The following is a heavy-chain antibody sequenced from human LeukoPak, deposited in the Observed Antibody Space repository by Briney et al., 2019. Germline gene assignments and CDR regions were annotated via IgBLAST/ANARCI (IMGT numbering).Heavy chain of an antibody. CDR1: GFTFSSYA. CDR2: ISYDGSNK. V-gene: IGHV3-30-3*01. CDR3: ARENAFDI. J-gene: IGHJ3*02. Sequence: GGSLRLSCAASGFTFSSYAMHWVRQAPGKGLEWVAVISYDGSNKYYADSVKGRFTISRDNSKNTLYLQMNSLRAEDTAVYYCARENAFDIWGQGTMVTVSS.